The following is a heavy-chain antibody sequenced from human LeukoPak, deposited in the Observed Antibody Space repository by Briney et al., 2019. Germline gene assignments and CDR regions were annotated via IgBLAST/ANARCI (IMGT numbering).Heavy chain of an antibody. J-gene: IGHJ5*02. D-gene: IGHD2-15*01. CDR3: ARVGYCSGGSCFSWFDP. CDR2: INHSGST. Sequence: PSETLSLTCAVYGGSFSGYYWSWIRQPPGKGLEWIGEINHSGSTNYNPSLKSRVTISVDTSKNQFSLELSSVTAADTAVYYCARVGYCSGGSCFSWFDPWGQGTLVTVSS. V-gene: IGHV4-34*01. CDR1: GGSFSGYY.